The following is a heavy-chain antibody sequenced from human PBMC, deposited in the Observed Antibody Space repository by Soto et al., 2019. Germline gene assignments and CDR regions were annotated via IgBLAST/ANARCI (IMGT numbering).Heavy chain of an antibody. CDR2: ISAYNGNT. CDR3: ARVSSATMIVVVITPHDAFDI. D-gene: IGHD3-22*01. CDR1: GYTFTSYG. J-gene: IGHJ3*02. V-gene: IGHV1-18*04. Sequence: ASAKVSCKASGYTFTSYGISWVRQAPGQGLEWMGWISAYNGNTNYAQKLQGRVTMTTDTSTSTAYMELRSLRSDDTAVYYCARVSSATMIVVVITPHDAFDIWGQGTMVTV.